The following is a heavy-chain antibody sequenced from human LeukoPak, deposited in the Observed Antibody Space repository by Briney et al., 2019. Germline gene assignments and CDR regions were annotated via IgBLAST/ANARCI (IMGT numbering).Heavy chain of an antibody. D-gene: IGHD3-22*01. Sequence: GESLKISYKGSGYSFTSYWIGWVRQMPGKGLEWMGIIYPGDSDTRYSPSFQGQVTISADKSISTAYLQWSRLKASDTAMYYCARHGEYYYDSSGYYDYWGQGTLVTVSS. CDR1: GYSFTSYW. CDR2: IYPGDSDT. CDR3: ARHGEYYYDSSGYYDY. J-gene: IGHJ4*02. V-gene: IGHV5-51*01.